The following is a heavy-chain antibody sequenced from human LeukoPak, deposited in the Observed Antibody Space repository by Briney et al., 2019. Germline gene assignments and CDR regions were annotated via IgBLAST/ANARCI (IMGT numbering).Heavy chain of an antibody. V-gene: IGHV6-1*01. J-gene: IGHJ3*02. D-gene: IGHD5-18*01. Sequence: SQTLSLTCAISGDSVFSNSSWNWIRQSPSRGLEWLGRTHYRSKWYNDYGVSVKSRININPDTSKNHFSLQLSSVTPEDTAVYYCVRGGQGDGHSADEGFDIWGQGTMVIVS. CDR3: VRGGQGDGHSADEGFDI. CDR2: THYRSKWYN. CDR1: GDSVFSNSS.